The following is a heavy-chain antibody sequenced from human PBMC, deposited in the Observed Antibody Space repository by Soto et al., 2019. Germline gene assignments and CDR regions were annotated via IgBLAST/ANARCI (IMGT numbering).Heavy chain of an antibody. J-gene: IGHJ4*02. Sequence: GGSLRLSCAASGFTFSNAWMSWVRQAPGKGLEWVGRIKSKTDGGTTDYAAPVKGRFTISRDDSKNTLYLQMNSLKTEDTAVYFCTTVPPSEDSSGYFDYWGQGTLVTVSS. CDR3: TTVPPSEDSSGYFDY. V-gene: IGHV3-15*01. CDR2: IKSKTDGGTT. D-gene: IGHD3-22*01. CDR1: GFTFSNAW.